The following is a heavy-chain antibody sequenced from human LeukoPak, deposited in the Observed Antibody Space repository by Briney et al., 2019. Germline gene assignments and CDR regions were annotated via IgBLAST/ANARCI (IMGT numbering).Heavy chain of an antibody. CDR1: GYSFNSYW. D-gene: IGHD3-16*02. J-gene: IGHJ3*02. Sequence: GEPLKISCKGSGYSFNSYWIGWVRQLPGKGLEWMGIIHPGDSNTRYSPSFQGQVTISADKSISTAYLQWSSLKASDTAMYYCARRYSGHDAFDIWGQGTMVTVSS. CDR3: ARRYSGHDAFDI. V-gene: IGHV5-51*01. CDR2: IHPGDSNT.